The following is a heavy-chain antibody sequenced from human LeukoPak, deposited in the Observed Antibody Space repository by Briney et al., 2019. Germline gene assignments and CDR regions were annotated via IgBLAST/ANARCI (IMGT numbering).Heavy chain of an antibody. CDR3: ARQVVGQFDY. J-gene: IGHJ4*02. Sequence: SETLSLTCTVSGGSISSYYWSWIRQPPGKGLEWIGYIYYSGSTNYNPSLKSRVTISVDTSKNQFSLKLNSVTAADTAVYYCARQVVGQFDYWGQGTLVTVSS. V-gene: IGHV4-59*08. D-gene: IGHD6-6*01. CDR1: GGSISSYY. CDR2: IYYSGST.